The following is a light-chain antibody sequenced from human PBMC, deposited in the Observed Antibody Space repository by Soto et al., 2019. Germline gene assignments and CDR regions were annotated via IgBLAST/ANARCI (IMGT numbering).Light chain of an antibody. CDR3: QQFSSYPLT. CDR2: DAS. J-gene: IGKJ4*01. Sequence: EFVLTQSPGTLSLSPGERATLSCRASQTVRNNYLAWYQQKPGQAPRLLIYDASSRATGIPDRFSGGGSGTDFTLTISRLEPEDFAVYYCQQFSSYPLTFGGGIKVDIX. V-gene: IGKV3-20*01. CDR1: QTVRNNY.